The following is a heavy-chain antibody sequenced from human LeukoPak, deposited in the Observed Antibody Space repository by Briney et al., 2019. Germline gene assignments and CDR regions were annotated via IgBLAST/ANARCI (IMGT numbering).Heavy chain of an antibody. V-gene: IGHV1-69*04. Sequence: GASVKVSCKASGGTFSSYAISWVRQAPGQGLEWMGRIIPILGIANYAQKFQGRVTITADKSTSTAYMELSSLRSEDTAVYYCARDGQRYYYDSSGFIGAFDFWGQGTMVTVSS. CDR1: GGTFSSYA. CDR2: IIPILGIA. D-gene: IGHD3-22*01. J-gene: IGHJ3*01. CDR3: ARDGQRYYYDSSGFIGAFDF.